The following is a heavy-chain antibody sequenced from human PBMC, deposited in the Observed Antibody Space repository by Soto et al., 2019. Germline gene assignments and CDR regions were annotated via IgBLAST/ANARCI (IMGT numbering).Heavy chain of an antibody. D-gene: IGHD6-13*01. CDR3: ARGRGIAL. J-gene: IGHJ4*02. Sequence: PSETLSLTCAVYGWSLTDYYWNWIRQSPGKGLEWIGDITHSGSANYNPSLKSRVTISVDTSKNQISLELTSVTAADTAVYYCARGRGIALWGQGTLVTVSS. CDR2: ITHSGSA. V-gene: IGHV4-34*01. CDR1: GWSLTDYY.